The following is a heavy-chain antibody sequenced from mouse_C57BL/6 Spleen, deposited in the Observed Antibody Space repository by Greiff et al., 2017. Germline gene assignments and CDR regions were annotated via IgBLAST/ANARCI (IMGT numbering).Heavy chain of an antibody. Sequence: EVQLQESGGGLVQPGGSLSLSCAASGFTFTDYYMSWVRQPPGKALEWLGFIRNKANGYTTEYSASVKGRFTISRDNSQSILYLQMNALRAEDSATYYCARGRRYFDFWGQGTTLTVSS. CDR2: IRNKANGYTT. CDR3: ARGRRYFDF. V-gene: IGHV7-3*01. J-gene: IGHJ2*01. CDR1: GFTFTDYY.